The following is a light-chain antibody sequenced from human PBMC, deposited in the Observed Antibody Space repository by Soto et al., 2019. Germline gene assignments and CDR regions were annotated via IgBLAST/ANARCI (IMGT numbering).Light chain of an antibody. Sequence: QSALTQPASVSGSLGQSITISCTGTSSDIGGYNYVSWYQQHPGKAPKLMIYDVSDRPSGVSNRFSGSKSGNTASLTISVLQAEDEADYYCSSYTSSSTLLFGGGTQLTVL. CDR2: DVS. CDR3: SSYTSSSTLL. CDR1: SSDIGGYNY. J-gene: IGLJ2*01. V-gene: IGLV2-14*01.